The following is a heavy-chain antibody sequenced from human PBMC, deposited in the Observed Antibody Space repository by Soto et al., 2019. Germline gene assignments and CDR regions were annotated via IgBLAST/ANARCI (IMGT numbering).Heavy chain of an antibody. CDR3: ASVFGSGFDP. J-gene: IGHJ5*02. D-gene: IGHD3-10*01. CDR1: KFTFSSYA. CDR2: ISASGGST. Sequence: GGSLRLSCAASKFTFSSYAMSWVRQTAGKGLEWVSGISASGGSTYYADSVKGRFTISRDNSKNTLYLQMNSLRAEDTAVYYCASVFGSGFDPWGQGTLVTVSS. V-gene: IGHV3-23*01.